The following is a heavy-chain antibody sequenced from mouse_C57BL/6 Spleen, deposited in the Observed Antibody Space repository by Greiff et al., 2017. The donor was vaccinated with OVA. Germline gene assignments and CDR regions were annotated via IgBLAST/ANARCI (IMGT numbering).Heavy chain of an antibody. CDR1: GYTFTSYW. CDR3: ARGDVDY. J-gene: IGHJ2*01. CDR2: IDPSDSYT. Sequence: VQLQQPGAELVMPGASVKLSCKASGYTFTSYWMHWVKQRPGQGLEWIGEIDPSDSYTYYNQKFKGKSTLTVDKSSSTAYMQLSSLTSEDSAVYYCARGDVDYWGQGTTLTVSS. D-gene: IGHD3-3*01. V-gene: IGHV1-69*01.